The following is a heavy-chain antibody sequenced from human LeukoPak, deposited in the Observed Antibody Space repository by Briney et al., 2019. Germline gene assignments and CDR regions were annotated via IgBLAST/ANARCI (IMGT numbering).Heavy chain of an antibody. J-gene: IGHJ4*02. CDR2: ISGSGGTT. CDR3: AKDSGSSSSRVRFDC. Sequence: GGSRRLSCAASGFTFSSYAMSWVRQAPGKGLEWVSDISGSGGTTYYADSVKGRFTISRDNSKNTPYLQMNSLRPEDTAGYYCAKDSGSSSSRVRFDCWGQGTLVTVSS. CDR1: GFTFSSYA. V-gene: IGHV3-23*01. D-gene: IGHD6-13*01.